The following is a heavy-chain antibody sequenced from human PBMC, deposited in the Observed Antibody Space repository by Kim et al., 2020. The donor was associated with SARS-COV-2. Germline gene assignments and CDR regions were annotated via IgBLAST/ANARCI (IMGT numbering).Heavy chain of an antibody. J-gene: IGHJ2*01. CDR1: GGSFSGYY. Sequence: SETLSLTCAVYGGSFSGYYWSWIRQPPGKGLEWIGEINHSGSTNYNPSLKSRVTISVDTSKNQFSLKLSSVTAADTAVYYCARDRLYDFWSGYYNNYWYFDLWGRGTLVTVSS. V-gene: IGHV4-34*01. CDR3: ARDRLYDFWSGYYNNYWYFDL. D-gene: IGHD3-3*01. CDR2: INHSGST.